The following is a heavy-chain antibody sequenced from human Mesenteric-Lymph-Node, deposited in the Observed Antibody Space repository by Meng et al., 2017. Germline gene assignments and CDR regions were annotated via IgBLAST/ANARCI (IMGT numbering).Heavy chain of an antibody. CDR1: GDHITSVYYS. CDR3: VRDTRRGGGWFDP. Sequence: ESGAGLVRPSQTLSLTCAVSGDHITSVYYSWTWIRQPPGKGLEWIGYIYHGVNIYYTPSLRSRVTISVDKSRNQFSLKLTSVSAADTAVYYCVRDTRRGGGWFDPWGQGTLVTVSS. CDR2: IYHGVNI. D-gene: IGHD3-10*01. V-gene: IGHV4-30-2*01. J-gene: IGHJ5*02.